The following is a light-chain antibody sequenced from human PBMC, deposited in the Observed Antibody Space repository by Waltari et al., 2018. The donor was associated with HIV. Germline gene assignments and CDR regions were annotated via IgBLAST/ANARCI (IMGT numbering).Light chain of an antibody. CDR1: SRYIGDYNY. J-gene: IGLJ1*01. Sequence: QSALTQPASLSGSPGQSITISCSGFSRYIGDYNYVSWYQQYQGKVPKLIIYDVKYRPSGVSNRFSGSKSDSAAFLNISVLQTEDEAVYHCCSYTSGSTHVFGTGTEVTVL. CDR2: DVK. CDR3: CSYTSGSTHV. V-gene: IGLV2-14*03.